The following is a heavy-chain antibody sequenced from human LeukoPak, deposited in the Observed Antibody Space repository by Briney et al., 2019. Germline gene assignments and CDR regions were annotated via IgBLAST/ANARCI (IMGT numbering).Heavy chain of an antibody. J-gene: IGHJ4*02. CDR1: GYTFTGYY. V-gene: IGHV1-2*02. Sequence: ASVKVSCKASGYTFTGYYMHWVRQAPGQGLEWMGWINPNSGGTNYAQKFQGRVTMTRDTSISTAYMELSRLRSDDTAAYYCAREGVGYDSSGYYNSVSGSYFDYWGQGTLVTVSS. D-gene: IGHD3-22*01. CDR2: INPNSGGT. CDR3: AREGVGYDSSGYYNSVSGSYFDY.